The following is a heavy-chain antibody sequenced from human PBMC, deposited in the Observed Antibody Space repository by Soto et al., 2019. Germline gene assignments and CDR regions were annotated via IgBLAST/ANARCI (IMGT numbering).Heavy chain of an antibody. CDR1: GFTLSVYS. D-gene: IGHD3-10*01. CDR2: ISYKGDTT. Sequence: HPGGSLRLSCAASGFTLSVYSMDWVRQAAGKGLEYVSAISYKGDTTYYANSVKGRFTISRDNSKNTLYLQMGSLRAEDMAVYYCAKEHGSGSYYGASGGFDPWGQGTLVTVSS. J-gene: IGHJ5*02. V-gene: IGHV3-64*01. CDR3: AKEHGSGSYYGASGGFDP.